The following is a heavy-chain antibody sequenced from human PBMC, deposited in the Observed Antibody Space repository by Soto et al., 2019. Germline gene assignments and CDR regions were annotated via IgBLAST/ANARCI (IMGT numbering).Heavy chain of an antibody. CDR1: GGSFTGYY. Sequence: QVQLHQWGAGLLQPSETLSLTCAIDGGSFTGYYWSWIRQAPGEGLEWIGEINHGGATNVHPSLNSRILTSMDASKNQCSGNLSSVTAADTAIYFCARGRLHLAPGTRLRYYAMDVWGQGTTVIISS. CDR2: INHGGAT. D-gene: IGHD4-4*01. J-gene: IGHJ6*02. V-gene: IGHV4-34*01. CDR3: ARGRLHLAPGTRLRYYAMDV.